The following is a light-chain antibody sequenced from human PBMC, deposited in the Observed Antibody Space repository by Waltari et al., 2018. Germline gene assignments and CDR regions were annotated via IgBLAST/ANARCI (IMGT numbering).Light chain of an antibody. CDR2: LGS. V-gene: IGKV2-28*01. CDR1: QSLLHSNGYNY. CDR3: MQALQIPWT. Sequence: DIVMTQSPLSLPVTTGEPASISCRSSQSLLHSNGYNYLDWYLQKPGQSPQLLIYLGSNRASGVPYRFSGSESGTDFTLKISRVEAEDVGVYYCMQALQIPWTFGQGTKVEIK. J-gene: IGKJ1*01.